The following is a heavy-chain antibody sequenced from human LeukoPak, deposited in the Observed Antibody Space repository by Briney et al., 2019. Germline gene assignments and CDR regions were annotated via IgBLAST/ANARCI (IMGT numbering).Heavy chain of an antibody. CDR2: ISSSSSTI. CDR1: GFTFSSYS. CDR3: ARHGPDFWSGHPI. D-gene: IGHD3-3*01. Sequence: QTGGSPRLSCAASGFTFSSYSMNWVRQAPGKGLEWVSYISSSSSTIYYADSVKGRFTISRDNAKNSLYLQMNSLRAEDTAVYYCARHGPDFWSGHPIWGQGTMVTVSS. J-gene: IGHJ3*02. V-gene: IGHV3-48*01.